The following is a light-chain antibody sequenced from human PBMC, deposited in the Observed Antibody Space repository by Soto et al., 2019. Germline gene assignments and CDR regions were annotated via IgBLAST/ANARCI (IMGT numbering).Light chain of an antibody. CDR2: GVS. CDR1: QSVSSNY. J-gene: IGKJ5*01. CDR3: QQYHNTPIT. V-gene: IGKV3-20*01. Sequence: EIVLTQSPGTLSVSPGDRATLSWRASQSVSSNYLAWYQQIPGQAPRLLIYGVSSRAAGIPDRFSGSGSGTDFTLTINRLEPEDFAVYYCQQYHNTPITFGQGTRLEIK.